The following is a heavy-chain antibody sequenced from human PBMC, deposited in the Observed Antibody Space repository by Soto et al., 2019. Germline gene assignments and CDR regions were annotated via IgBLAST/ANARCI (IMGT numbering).Heavy chain of an antibody. CDR3: ARARFYGDYEDY. Sequence: GGSVRLSCAASGFTFSSYWMSWVRQAPGKGLEWVANIKQDGSEKYYVGSVKGRFTISRDNAKNSLYLQMNSLRAEDTAVYYCARARFYGDYEDYWGQGTLVTVSS. J-gene: IGHJ4*02. CDR2: IKQDGSEK. CDR1: GFTFSSYW. V-gene: IGHV3-7*01. D-gene: IGHD4-17*01.